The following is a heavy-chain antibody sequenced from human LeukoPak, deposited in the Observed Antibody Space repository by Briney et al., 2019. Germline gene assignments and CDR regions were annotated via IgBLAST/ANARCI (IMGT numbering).Heavy chain of an antibody. J-gene: IGHJ5*02. D-gene: IGHD1-26*01. CDR2: INPNSGGT. Sequence: ASVQVSCKASGYTFTYYYIHWVRQAPGQELEWMGWINPNSGGTKYAQQFQGRFTVPRDTSISTAYMELSGLTSDHTAVYYCARVRLIAGGGTNWFDPWGEGALVTVSS. CDR1: GYTFTYYY. V-gene: IGHV1-2*02. CDR3: ARVRLIAGGGTNWFDP.